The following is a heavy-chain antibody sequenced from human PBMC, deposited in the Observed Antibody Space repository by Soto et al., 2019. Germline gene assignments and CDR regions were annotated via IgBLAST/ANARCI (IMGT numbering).Heavy chain of an antibody. D-gene: IGHD3-22*01. J-gene: IGHJ4*02. CDR2: IIPRFGTA. Sequence: QVQLVQSGADVKKPGSSVKVSCKASGGTFSSYAISWVRQAPGQGLEWVGGIIPRFGTANYEQKFQGRVTITADESTSTAYMELSSLRSEDTAMHYCAKVKYDSSGYYRNFDYWGQGTLVTVSS. CDR3: AKVKYDSSGYYRNFDY. CDR1: GGTFSSYA. V-gene: IGHV1-69*01.